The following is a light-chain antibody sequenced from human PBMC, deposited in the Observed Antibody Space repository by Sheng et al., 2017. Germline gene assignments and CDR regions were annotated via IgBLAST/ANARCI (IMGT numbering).Light chain of an antibody. CDR1: QTVINNY. CDR3: QQRTNWPVT. CDR2: DTS. V-gene: IGKV3-11*01. Sequence: ENVLTQSPGTLSLSPGERASLSCRASQTVINNYVAWFQQKPGQAPRLLIYDTSNRAPGIPARFSGRGSGTDFTLAISSLEPEDFAVYYCQQRTNWPVTFGGGTKVEIK. J-gene: IGKJ4*01.